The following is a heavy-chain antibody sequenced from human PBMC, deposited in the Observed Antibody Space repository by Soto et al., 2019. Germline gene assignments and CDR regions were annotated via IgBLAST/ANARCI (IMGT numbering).Heavy chain of an antibody. Sequence: GALRLSCAASGVTFSSYSMNWFRQAPGKALEWVSSISSSSSYIYYAYSVKGRFTISRDNAKNSLYLQLNSLRAEDTAVYYCARNYYDSSGYGMDVWGQGTTVTVSS. D-gene: IGHD3-22*01. CDR3: ARNYYDSSGYGMDV. J-gene: IGHJ6*02. CDR1: GVTFSSYS. V-gene: IGHV3-21*01. CDR2: ISSSSSYI.